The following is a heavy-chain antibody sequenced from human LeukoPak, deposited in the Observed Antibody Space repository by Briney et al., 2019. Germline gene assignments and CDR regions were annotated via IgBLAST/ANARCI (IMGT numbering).Heavy chain of an antibody. Sequence: GGSLRLSCAASGFTFSNAWMNWVRQAPGKGLEWVSYISSSSTHIYYADSVKGRFTISRDNARNPLYLQMNSLRAEDTAIYYCARSEHSSSSFDYWGQGTLVTVSS. CDR1: GFTFSNAW. J-gene: IGHJ4*02. D-gene: IGHD6-6*01. V-gene: IGHV3-21*01. CDR3: ARSEHSSSSFDY. CDR2: ISSSSTHI.